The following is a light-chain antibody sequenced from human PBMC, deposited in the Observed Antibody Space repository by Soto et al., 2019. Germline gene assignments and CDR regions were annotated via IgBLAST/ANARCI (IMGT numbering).Light chain of an antibody. CDR2: DVT. CDR1: SSDVGVYNY. Sequence: QSVLTQPRSVSGSPGQSVTISCTGTSSDVGVYNYVSWYQQHPGKAPKLMIYDVTKRPSGVPDRFSGSKSANTASLTISGLQAEDEADYYCCSYAGSYTLVFGTGTKGTVL. V-gene: IGLV2-11*01. CDR3: CSYAGSYTLV. J-gene: IGLJ1*01.